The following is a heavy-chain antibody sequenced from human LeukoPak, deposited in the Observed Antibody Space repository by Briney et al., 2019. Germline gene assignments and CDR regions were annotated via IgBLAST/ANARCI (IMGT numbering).Heavy chain of an antibody. CDR3: ARRAGAYSHPYDY. CDR1: GLTFGKYG. Sequence: GGSLRLSCAASGLTFGKYGFSWVRQAPGKGLEWVSAISGSGDNTHYRDSVKGRFTISRDDSKSTLHLQMNSLRAEDTAVYYCARRAGAYSHPYDYWGQGTLVTVSS. D-gene: IGHD4/OR15-4a*01. CDR2: ISGSGDNT. V-gene: IGHV3-23*01. J-gene: IGHJ4*02.